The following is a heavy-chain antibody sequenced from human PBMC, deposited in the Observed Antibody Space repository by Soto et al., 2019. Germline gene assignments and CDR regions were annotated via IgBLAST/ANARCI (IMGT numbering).Heavy chain of an antibody. CDR2: IRRKANSYTT. Sequence: EVQLVESGGGLVQPGGSLRLSCAASGLIFSDYHMDWVRQAPGKGLEWVGRIRRKANSYTTEYAASVKGRFTISRDDSKNLLYLQMNARKTEDTAVYYCAMLGGWAGGSNDMDVWGQGTTVTVSS. D-gene: IGHD6-19*01. J-gene: IGHJ6*02. CDR3: AMLGGWAGGSNDMDV. V-gene: IGHV3-72*01. CDR1: GLIFSDYH.